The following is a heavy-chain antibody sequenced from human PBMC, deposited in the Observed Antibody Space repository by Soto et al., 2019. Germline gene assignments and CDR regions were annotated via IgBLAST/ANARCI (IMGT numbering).Heavy chain of an antibody. D-gene: IGHD2-21*02. Sequence: QVQLVQSGAEVKKPGSSVKVSCKASGGTFSSYAISWVRQAPGQGLEWMGGIIPIFGTANYAQKFQGRVTITADESTSTAYMELSSLRSGDTAVYYCARDDLAYCGGDCYSPFDYWGQGTLVTVSS. J-gene: IGHJ4*02. CDR3: ARDDLAYCGGDCYSPFDY. CDR1: GGTFSSYA. V-gene: IGHV1-69*12. CDR2: IIPIFGTA.